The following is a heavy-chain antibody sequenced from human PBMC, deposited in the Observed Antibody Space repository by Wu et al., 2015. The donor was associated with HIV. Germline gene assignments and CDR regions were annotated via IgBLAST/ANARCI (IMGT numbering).Heavy chain of an antibody. CDR3: ARSAMIVVVITDKYYFDY. V-gene: IGHV1-69*12. CDR1: GGTFSSYA. J-gene: IGHJ4*02. Sequence: QVQLVQSGAEVKKPGSSVKVSCKASGGTFSSYAISWVRQAPGQGLEWMGGIIPIFGTANYAQKFQGRVTITADESTSTAYMELSSLRSEDTAVYYCARSAMIVVVITDKYYFDYWGQGTLVTVSS. CDR2: IIPIFGTA. D-gene: IGHD3-22*01.